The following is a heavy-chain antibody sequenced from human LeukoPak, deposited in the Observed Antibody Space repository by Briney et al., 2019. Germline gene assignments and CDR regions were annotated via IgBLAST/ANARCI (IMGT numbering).Heavy chain of an antibody. Sequence: GGSLRLSCAASGFTFSSYGMHWVRQAPGKGLEWVAVISYDGSNKYYADSVKGRFTISRDNSKNTLYLQMNSLRAEDTAVYYCAKDSAKKYDDYWGQGTLVTVSS. J-gene: IGHJ4*02. D-gene: IGHD2/OR15-2a*01. CDR1: GFTFSSYG. CDR2: ISYDGSNK. V-gene: IGHV3-30*18. CDR3: AKDSAKKYDDY.